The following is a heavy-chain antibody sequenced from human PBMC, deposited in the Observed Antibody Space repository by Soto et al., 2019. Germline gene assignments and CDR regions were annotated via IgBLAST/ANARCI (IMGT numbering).Heavy chain of an antibody. CDR2: ISAYNGNT. J-gene: IGHJ4*02. CDR3: ARDTYYYDSSGYYQS. Sequence: ASVKVSCKASGYTFTSYGISWVRHAPGQGLEWMGWISAYNGNTNYAQKLQGRVTMTTDTSTSTAYMELRSLRSDDTAVYYCARDTYYYDSSGYYQSWGQGTLVTVSS. D-gene: IGHD3-22*01. CDR1: GYTFTSYG. V-gene: IGHV1-18*01.